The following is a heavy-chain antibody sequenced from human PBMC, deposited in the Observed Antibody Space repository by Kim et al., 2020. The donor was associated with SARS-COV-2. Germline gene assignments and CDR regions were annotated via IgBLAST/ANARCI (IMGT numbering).Heavy chain of an antibody. CDR1: GFTFSDYY. V-gene: IGHV3-11*01. J-gene: IGHJ4*02. CDR3: ARDPDTAMVIPYYFDY. CDR2: ISSSGSTI. D-gene: IGHD5-18*01. Sequence: GGSLRLSCAASGFTFSDYYMSWIRQAPGKGLEWVSYISSSGSTIYYADSVKGRFTISRDNAKNSLYLQMNSLRAEDTAVYYCARDPDTAMVIPYYFDYWGQGTLVTVSS.